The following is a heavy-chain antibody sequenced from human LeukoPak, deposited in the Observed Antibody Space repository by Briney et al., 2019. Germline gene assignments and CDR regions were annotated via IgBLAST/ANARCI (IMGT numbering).Heavy chain of an antibody. CDR2: IYYSGST. V-gene: IGHV4-39*07. J-gene: IGHJ3*02. Sequence: SETLSLTCTVSGGSISSSSYYWGWIRQPPGKGLEWIGSIYYSGSTYYNPSLKSRVTISVDTSKNQFSLKLSSVTAADTAVYYCARERVGFDIWGQGTMVTVSS. CDR1: GGSISSSSYY. CDR3: ARERVGFDI.